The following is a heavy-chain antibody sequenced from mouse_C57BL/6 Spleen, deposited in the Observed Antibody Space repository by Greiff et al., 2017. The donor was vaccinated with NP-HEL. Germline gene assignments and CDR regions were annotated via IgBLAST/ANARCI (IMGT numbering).Heavy chain of an antibody. V-gene: IGHV1-82*01. J-gene: IGHJ1*03. CDR1: GYAFSSSW. CDR2: IYPGDGDT. CDR3: ARETRNYPQYFDV. Sequence: QVQLQQSGPELVKPGASVKISCKASGYAFSSSWMNWVKQRPGKGLEWIGRIYPGDGDTNYNGKFKGKATLTADKSSSTAYMQLSSLTSEDSAVYFCARETRNYPQYFDVWGTGTTVTVSS. D-gene: IGHD2-1*01.